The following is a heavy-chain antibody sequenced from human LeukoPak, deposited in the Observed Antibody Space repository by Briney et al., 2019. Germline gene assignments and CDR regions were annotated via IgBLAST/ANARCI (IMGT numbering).Heavy chain of an antibody. J-gene: IGHJ3*02. Sequence: GGSLRLSCAASGFTLSNYSMNWVRQAPGKGLEWVSYISRSSSIIYYADSVKGRFTISRDNAKSSLYLQMNSLRAEDTAVYYCARAKRNAFDIWGQGTMVTVSS. CDR1: GFTLSNYS. CDR3: ARAKRNAFDI. V-gene: IGHV3-48*01. CDR2: ISRSSSII.